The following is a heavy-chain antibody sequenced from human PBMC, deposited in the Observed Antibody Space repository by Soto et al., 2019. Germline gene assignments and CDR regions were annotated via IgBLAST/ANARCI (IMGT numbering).Heavy chain of an antibody. CDR1: GFSVGGNY. Sequence: PGGSLRLSCAASGFSVGGNYMNWVRQAPGKGLEWVSVIYIGGSTYYADSVKGRFTISRDNSKNTLYLQMNSLRAEDTAVYYCARGDGYYASPPYRYYDLDVWGQGTTVTVSS. CDR3: ARGDGYYASPPYRYYDLDV. J-gene: IGHJ6*02. CDR2: IYIGGST. V-gene: IGHV3-53*01. D-gene: IGHD4-17*01.